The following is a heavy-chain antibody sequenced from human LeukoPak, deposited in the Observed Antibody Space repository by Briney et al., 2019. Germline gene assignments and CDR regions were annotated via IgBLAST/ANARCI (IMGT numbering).Heavy chain of an antibody. J-gene: IGHJ4*02. CDR2: ISSGSGTI. Sequence: GGSLRLSCAASGFSFSSYSMNWVRQAPGKGVEYVSYISSGSGTIYYADSVQGRFTISRDNAKNSLYLQMNSLSAEDTAVYYCARGGGGWTFDYWGQGTLVTVSS. V-gene: IGHV3-48*04. CDR3: ARGGGGWTFDY. D-gene: IGHD3/OR15-3a*01. CDR1: GFSFSSYS.